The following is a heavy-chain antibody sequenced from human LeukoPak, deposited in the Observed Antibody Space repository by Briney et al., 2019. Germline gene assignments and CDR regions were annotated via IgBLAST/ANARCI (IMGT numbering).Heavy chain of an antibody. CDR3: ARLVVVAATLGYFDY. Sequence: PGGSLILSCAASVFTFSDYYMSRVRQAPGKGLEWVSYITSSSYTNYADSVKDRFTISRDNAKNSLYLQMNSLRAEDTAIYYCARLVVVAATLGYFDYWGQGTLVTVSS. CDR2: ITSSSYT. V-gene: IGHV3-11*06. J-gene: IGHJ4*02. D-gene: IGHD2-15*01. CDR1: VFTFSDYY.